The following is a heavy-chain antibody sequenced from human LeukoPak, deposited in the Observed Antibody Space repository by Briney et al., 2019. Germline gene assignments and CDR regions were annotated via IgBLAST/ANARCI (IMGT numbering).Heavy chain of an antibody. CDR3: VKDMNPGGADV. D-gene: IGHD3-10*01. Sequence: TGGSLRLSCVVSGFNSEDHAMHWVRQAPGKGLEWVSGIYWSSRGTGYADSVKGRFTVSRDSAKNSLYLQMNSLRPEDTALYYCVKDMNPGGADVWGQGTTVTVSS. V-gene: IGHV3-9*02. CDR1: GFNSEDHA. CDR2: IYWSSRGT. J-gene: IGHJ6*02.